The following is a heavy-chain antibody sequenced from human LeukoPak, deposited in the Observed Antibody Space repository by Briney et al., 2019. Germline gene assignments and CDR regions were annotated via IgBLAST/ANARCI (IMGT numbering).Heavy chain of an antibody. Sequence: GGSLRLSCAASGFTFSSYSMNWVRQAPGKGLEWVSSISSSSSYIYYADSVKGRFTISRDNAKNSLYLQMNSLRAEDTAVYYCARFGELLSVHNTFYYYYYMDVWGKGTTVTISS. J-gene: IGHJ6*03. V-gene: IGHV3-21*01. CDR2: ISSSSSYI. CDR3: ARFGELLSVHNTFYYYYYMDV. D-gene: IGHD3-10*01. CDR1: GFTFSSYS.